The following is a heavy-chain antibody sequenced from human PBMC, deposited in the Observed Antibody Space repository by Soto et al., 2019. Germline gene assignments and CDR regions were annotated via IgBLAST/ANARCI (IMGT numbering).Heavy chain of an antibody. D-gene: IGHD1-26*01. V-gene: IGHV3-48*03. CDR2: ISSSGSTI. Sequence: PGGSLRLSCAASGFTFSSYEMNWVRQAPGKGLEWVSYISSSGSTIYYADSVKGRFTISRVNAKNSLYLQMNSLRAEDTAVYYCARDRGYSGCHPWGQGTLVTVSS. CDR3: ARDRGYSGCHP. CDR1: GFTFSSYE. J-gene: IGHJ5*02.